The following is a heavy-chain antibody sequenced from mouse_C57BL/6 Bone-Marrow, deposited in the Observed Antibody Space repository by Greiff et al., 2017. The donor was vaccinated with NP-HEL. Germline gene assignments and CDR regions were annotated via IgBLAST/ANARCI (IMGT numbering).Heavy chain of an antibody. Sequence: VHVKQSGAGLVRPGASVKLSCTASGFNIKDDYMHWVKQRPEQGLEWIGWIDPENGDTEYASKFQGKATITADTSSNTAYLQLSSLTSEDTAVYYCTSYDYDGGFAYWGQGTLVTVSA. J-gene: IGHJ3*01. V-gene: IGHV14-4*01. CDR2: IDPENGDT. CDR3: TSYDYDGGFAY. D-gene: IGHD2-4*01. CDR1: GFNIKDDY.